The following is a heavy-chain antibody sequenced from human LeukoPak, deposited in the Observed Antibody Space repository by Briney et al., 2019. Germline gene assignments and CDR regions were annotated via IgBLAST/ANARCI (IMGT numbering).Heavy chain of an antibody. Sequence: SVKVPCKASGGTFSSYAISWVRQAPGQGLEWMGGIIPIFGTANYAQKFQGRVTITTDESTSTAYMELSSLRSEDTAVYYCARGPSDYGGNSAYYWGQGTLVTVSS. CDR3: ARGPSDYGGNSAYY. D-gene: IGHD4-23*01. J-gene: IGHJ4*02. CDR2: IIPIFGTA. V-gene: IGHV1-69*05. CDR1: GGTFSSYA.